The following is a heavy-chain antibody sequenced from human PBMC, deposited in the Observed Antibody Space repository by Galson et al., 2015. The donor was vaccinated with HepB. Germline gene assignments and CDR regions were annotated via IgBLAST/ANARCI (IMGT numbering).Heavy chain of an antibody. Sequence: SLSLSCAASGFTFSNYGMHWVRQAPGKGLEWVAVVSYDGSNKYYPDSVKGRFTISRDNSKTTLYLQMNSLRAEDTALYYCAKDPYLYSALAGTMAGFDSWGQGTLVTGSS. CDR3: AKDPYLYSALAGTMAGFDS. CDR1: GFTFSNYG. V-gene: IGHV3-30*18. D-gene: IGHD6-19*01. CDR2: VSYDGSNK. J-gene: IGHJ4*02.